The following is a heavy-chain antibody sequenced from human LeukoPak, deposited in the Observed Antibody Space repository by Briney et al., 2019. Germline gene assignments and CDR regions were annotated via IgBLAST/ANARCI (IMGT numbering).Heavy chain of an antibody. Sequence: SETLSLTCTVYGGSINNYYWGWIRQPPGKGLEWIAFIHYSGSANYNPSLKSRITISVDTSKSHFSLRLSSVTAADTAVYYCARGGYYGSGNDFRFDPWGQGTLVTVSS. V-gene: IGHV4-59*01. D-gene: IGHD3-10*01. CDR2: IHYSGSA. CDR1: GGSINNYY. J-gene: IGHJ5*02. CDR3: ARGGYYGSGNDFRFDP.